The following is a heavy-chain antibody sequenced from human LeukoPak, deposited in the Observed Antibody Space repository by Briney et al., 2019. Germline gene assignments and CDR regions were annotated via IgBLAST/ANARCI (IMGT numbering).Heavy chain of an antibody. CDR2: ISYDGSNK. V-gene: IGHV3-30-3*01. Sequence: PGGSLRLSCAASGFTFSNYVIHWVRQAPGKGLEWVAVISYDGSNKYYADSVKGRFTISRDNSKNTLYLQMNSLRAEDTAVYYCARGGVALGYYYGSGSYYNNYYYYMDVWGKGTTVTVSS. J-gene: IGHJ6*03. CDR1: GFTFSNYV. D-gene: IGHD3-10*01. CDR3: ARGGVALGYYYGSGSYYNNYYYYMDV.